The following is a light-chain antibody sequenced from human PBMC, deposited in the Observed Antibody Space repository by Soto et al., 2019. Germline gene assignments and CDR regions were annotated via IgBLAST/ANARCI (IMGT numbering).Light chain of an antibody. CDR2: DVS. CDR1: SSDVGGYNY. V-gene: IGLV2-14*03. Sequence: QSVLTQPASVSGSPGQSITISCTGTSSDVGGYNYVSWYQQHPGKAPKLMIYDVSNRPSGVSNRFSGSKSGNTASLTISGLQAEDEADYYCCSYTSSSILYVFGTGTKVTVL. J-gene: IGLJ1*01. CDR3: CSYTSSSILYV.